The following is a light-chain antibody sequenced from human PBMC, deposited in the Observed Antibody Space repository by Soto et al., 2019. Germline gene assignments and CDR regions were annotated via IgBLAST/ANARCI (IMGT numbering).Light chain of an antibody. V-gene: IGLV7-46*01. CDR3: LLAYSSSRPV. CDR2: DTS. Sequence: QAVVTQEPSLTVSPGGTVTLTCGSSTGDVTSGHYPYWFQQKPGQAPRTLIYDTSNKHSWTPDRFSGSLLGGKAALTLSGAQPEDEAIYYCLLAYSSSRPVFGGGTKLTVL. CDR1: TGDVTSGHY. J-gene: IGLJ3*02.